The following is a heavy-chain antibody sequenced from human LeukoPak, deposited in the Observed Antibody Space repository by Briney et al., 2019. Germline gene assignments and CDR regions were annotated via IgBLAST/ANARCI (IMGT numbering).Heavy chain of an antibody. J-gene: IGHJ4*02. D-gene: IGHD6-13*01. CDR1: GGSISSGGYY. CDR3: ARGRLSIAAAGPYFDY. V-gene: IGHV4-30-2*01. CDR2: IYHSGST. Sequence: SETLSLTCTVSGGSISSGGYYWSWIRQPPGKGLEWIGYIYHSGSTYYNPSLKSRVTISVDRSKNQFSLKLSSVTAADTAVYYCARGRLSIAAAGPYFDYWGQGTLVTVSS.